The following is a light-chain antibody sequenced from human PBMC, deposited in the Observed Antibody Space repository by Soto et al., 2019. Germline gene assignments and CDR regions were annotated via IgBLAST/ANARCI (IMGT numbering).Light chain of an antibody. Sequence: DIEMTQSPSTLSASLGDRVTITCRASQSINIWLAWYQQKAGKAPKLLIYDASTLESGVPSRFSGSGSRTEFTLNISSLQPDDFATYYCQEYNSWRGEWTGGQGTKGDIK. CDR2: DAS. CDR3: QEYNSWRGEWT. J-gene: IGKJ1*01. CDR1: QSINIW. V-gene: IGKV1-5*01.